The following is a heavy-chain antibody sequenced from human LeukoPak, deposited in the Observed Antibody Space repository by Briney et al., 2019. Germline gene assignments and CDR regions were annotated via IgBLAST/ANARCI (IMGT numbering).Heavy chain of an antibody. J-gene: IGHJ6*02. V-gene: IGHV3-21*01. CDR3: ARVEKRSDSNHNGMDV. CDR2: ISSSSSYI. Sequence: GGSLRLSCAASGFTFSSYSMNWVRQAPGKGLEWVSSISSSSSYIYYADSVKGRFTISRDNAKNSLYLQMNSPRAEDRAVYYCARVEKRSDSNHNGMDVWGQGTTVTVSS. D-gene: IGHD1-26*01. CDR1: GFTFSSYS.